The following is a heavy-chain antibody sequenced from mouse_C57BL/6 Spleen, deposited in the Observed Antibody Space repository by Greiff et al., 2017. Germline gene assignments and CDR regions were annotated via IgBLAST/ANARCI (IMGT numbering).Heavy chain of an antibody. J-gene: IGHJ4*01. D-gene: IGHD2-4*01. CDR3: ARALIYYDYDDGYYAMDY. CDR2: INPNNGGT. Sequence: EVQLQQSGPELVKPGASVKISCKASGYTFTDYYMNWVKQSHGKSLEWIGDINPNNGGTSYNQKFKGKATLTVDKSSSTAYMQLRSLTSEDSAVYYCARALIYYDYDDGYYAMDYWGQGTSVTVSS. CDR1: GYTFTDYY. V-gene: IGHV1-26*01.